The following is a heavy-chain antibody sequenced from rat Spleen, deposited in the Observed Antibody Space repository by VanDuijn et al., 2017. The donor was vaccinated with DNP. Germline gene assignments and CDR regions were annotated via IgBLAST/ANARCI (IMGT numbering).Heavy chain of an antibody. CDR2: INKDNRTI. CDR3: VREDKGVDA. J-gene: IGHJ4*01. CDR1: GFNFNDYW. D-gene: IGHD2-2*01. V-gene: IGHV4-2*01. Sequence: EVKLVESGGGLVQPGRSLKLSCAASGFNFNDYWMGWVRPAPGKGLEWIGEINKDNRTIKFTPSFKDKFMNSRDNAQKTLYLQMSKLGSEDTATYYCVREDKGVDAWGQGTSVTVSS.